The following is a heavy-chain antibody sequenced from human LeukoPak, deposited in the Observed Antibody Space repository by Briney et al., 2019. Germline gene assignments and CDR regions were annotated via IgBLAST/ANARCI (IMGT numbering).Heavy chain of an antibody. CDR3: ARVDYGDTVYYDY. Sequence: SETLSLTCTVSGGSISSSSYYGGWIRQPPGKGLEWIGSIYYSGSTYYNPSLKSRVTISVDTSKNQFSLKLSSVTAADTAVYYCARVDYGDTVYYDYWGQGTLVTVSS. V-gene: IGHV4-39*01. CDR1: GGSISSSSYY. D-gene: IGHD4-17*01. J-gene: IGHJ4*02. CDR2: IYYSGST.